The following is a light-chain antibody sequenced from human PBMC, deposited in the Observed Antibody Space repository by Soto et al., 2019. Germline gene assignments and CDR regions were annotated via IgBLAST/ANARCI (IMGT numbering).Light chain of an antibody. V-gene: IGLV2-14*01. CDR3: NSYTTTSTYV. CDR2: GVT. J-gene: IGLJ1*01. CDR1: SSDVGRYNY. Sequence: QSALTQAASVSGSPGQSITISCTGTSSDVGRYNYVSWYQQHPGKAPKLIIYGVTNRPSGISNRFSGSKSGSTASLTISGLQPEDEADYYCNSYTTTSTYVFGTGTKVTVL.